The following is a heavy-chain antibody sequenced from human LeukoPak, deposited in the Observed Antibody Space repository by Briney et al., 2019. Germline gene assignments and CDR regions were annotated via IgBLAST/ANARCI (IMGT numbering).Heavy chain of an antibody. D-gene: IGHD2-2*01. CDR2: IIPTFGTA. Sequence: ASVKVSCKASGGTFSSYAISWVRQAPGQGLEWMGGIIPTFGTANYAQKFQGRVTITADESTSTAYMELSSLRSEDTAVYYCARDIEGWVVPAALVGFDPWGQGTLVTVSS. J-gene: IGHJ5*02. CDR3: ARDIEGWVVPAALVGFDP. V-gene: IGHV1-69*01. CDR1: GGTFSSYA.